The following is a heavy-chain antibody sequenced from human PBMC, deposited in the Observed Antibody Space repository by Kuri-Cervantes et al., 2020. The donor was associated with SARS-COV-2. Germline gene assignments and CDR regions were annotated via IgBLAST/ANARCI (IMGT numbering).Heavy chain of an antibody. V-gene: IGHV4-34*01. Sequence: SETLSLTCAVYGGSFSGYYWSWIRQPPGKGLEWIGEINHNGSTNYNPSLKSRVTISVDTSKNQFSLKLSSVTAADTAVYYCARYLYGSGSYYNSYYFDYWGQGTLVTVSS. CDR3: ARYLYGSGSYYNSYYFDY. D-gene: IGHD3-10*01. CDR1: GGSFSGYY. CDR2: INHNGST. J-gene: IGHJ4*02.